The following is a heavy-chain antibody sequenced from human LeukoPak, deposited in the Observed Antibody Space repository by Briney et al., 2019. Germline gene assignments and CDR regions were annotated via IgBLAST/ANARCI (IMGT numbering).Heavy chain of an antibody. V-gene: IGHV3-7*01. D-gene: IGHD3-22*01. J-gene: IGHJ4*02. CDR3: ARADYYDSSEPLDY. Sequence: GGSLRLSCVVSGFTFSTYWMSWVRQAPGKGLECVATIKQDGSVKNYGDSVQGRFTISRDNSKNTLYLQMNSLRAEDTAVYYCARADYYDSSEPLDYWGQGTLVTVSS. CDR1: GFTFSTYW. CDR2: IKQDGSVK.